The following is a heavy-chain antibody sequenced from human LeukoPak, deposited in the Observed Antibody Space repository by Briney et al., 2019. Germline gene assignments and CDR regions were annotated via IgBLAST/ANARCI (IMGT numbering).Heavy chain of an antibody. Sequence: GGSLRLSCAASGFTFSSYSMNWVRQAPGKGLEWVSSISSSGSTIYYADSVKGRFTISRDNAKNSLYLQMNSLRAEDTAVYYCARVFEYSSSWYRGSDYWGQGTLVTVSS. D-gene: IGHD6-13*01. V-gene: IGHV3-48*04. CDR1: GFTFSSYS. J-gene: IGHJ4*02. CDR2: ISSSGSTI. CDR3: ARVFEYSSSWYRGSDY.